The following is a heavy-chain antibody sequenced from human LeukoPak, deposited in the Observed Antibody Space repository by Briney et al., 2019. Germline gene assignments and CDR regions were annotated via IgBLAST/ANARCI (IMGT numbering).Heavy chain of an antibody. CDR1: GFTFSSYA. CDR2: ISYDGSNK. J-gene: IGHJ4*02. Sequence: QPGRSLRLSCAASGFTFSSYAMHWVRQAPGKGLEWVAVISYDGSNKYYADSVKGRFTISRDNSKNTLYLQMNSLRAEDTAVYYYAREGQWLVHGYFDYWGQGTLVTVFS. D-gene: IGHD6-19*01. V-gene: IGHV3-30-3*01. CDR3: AREGQWLVHGYFDY.